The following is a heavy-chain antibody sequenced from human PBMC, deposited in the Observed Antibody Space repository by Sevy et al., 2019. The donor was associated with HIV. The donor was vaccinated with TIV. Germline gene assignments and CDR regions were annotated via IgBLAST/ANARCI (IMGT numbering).Heavy chain of an antibody. CDR1: RFTFTNYA. J-gene: IGHJ3*02. CDR3: ARGLYSSGWTDAFDI. Sequence: GESLKISCAASRFTFTNYAMTWVRQAPGKGLDWVSTISIYGGSTYYADSVKGRFTISRDNSKNTLYLQMNSLRAEDTAVYYCARGLYSSGWTDAFDIWGEGTMVTV. V-gene: IGHV3-23*01. CDR2: ISIYGGST. D-gene: IGHD6-19*01.